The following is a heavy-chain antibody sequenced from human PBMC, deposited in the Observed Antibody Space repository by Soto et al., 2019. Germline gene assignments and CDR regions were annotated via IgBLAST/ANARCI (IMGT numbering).Heavy chain of an antibody. V-gene: IGHV3-15*01. J-gene: IGHJ4*02. CDR2: IKSKTDGGTT. Sequence: EVQLVASGGGLVKPGGSLRLSCAASGFTFSNAWMSWVRQAPGKGLEWVGRIKSKTDGGTTDYAAPVKGRFTISRDDSKNTLYLQMNSLKTEDTAVYYCTTGIYDFWSGYYLDYWGQGTLVTVSS. D-gene: IGHD3-3*01. CDR1: GFTFSNAW. CDR3: TTGIYDFWSGYYLDY.